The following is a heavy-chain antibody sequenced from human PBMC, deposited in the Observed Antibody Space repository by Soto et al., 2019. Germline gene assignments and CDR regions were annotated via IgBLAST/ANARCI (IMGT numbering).Heavy chain of an antibody. CDR1: GFTFGDYA. CDR3: TRDHNDYDDYDDAFDI. V-gene: IGHV3-49*03. CDR2: IRSKAYGGTT. Sequence: GGSLRLSCTTSGFTFGDYALSWFRQAPGKGLEWVGFIRSKAYGGTTEYAASGKGRFTISRDDSKSIAYLQMNSLKTEDTAVYYCTRDHNDYDDYDDAFDIWGQGTMVTVSS. J-gene: IGHJ3*02. D-gene: IGHD4-17*01.